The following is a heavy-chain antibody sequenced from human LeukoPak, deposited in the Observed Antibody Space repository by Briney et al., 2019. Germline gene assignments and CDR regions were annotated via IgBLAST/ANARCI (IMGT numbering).Heavy chain of an antibody. CDR3: AKDLDKAVAGTFFY. J-gene: IGHJ4*02. CDR2: MSSDGNAM. D-gene: IGHD6-19*01. V-gene: IGHV3-30-3*01. Sequence: GRPLRLSCAASGFTFTAYLIHWVRQAPGKGLEWVAVMSSDGNAMFYADSVKGRFTISRDNSKNTLYLQMNSLRAEDTAVYYCAKDLDKAVAGTFFYWGQGTLVTVSS. CDR1: GFTFTAYL.